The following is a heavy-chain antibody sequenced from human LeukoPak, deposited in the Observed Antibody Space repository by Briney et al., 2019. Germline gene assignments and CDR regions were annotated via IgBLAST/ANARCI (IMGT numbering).Heavy chain of an antibody. CDR2: ISSSGSTI. Sequence: GGSLRLSCAASGFTFSSYEMNWVRQAPGKGLEWVSYISSSGSTIYYADSVKGRFTISRDNAKNSLYLQMNSLRAEDTAVYYCARDNADDDAFDIWGQETMVTVSS. CDR3: ARDNADDDAFDI. CDR1: GFTFSSYE. J-gene: IGHJ3*02. V-gene: IGHV3-48*03.